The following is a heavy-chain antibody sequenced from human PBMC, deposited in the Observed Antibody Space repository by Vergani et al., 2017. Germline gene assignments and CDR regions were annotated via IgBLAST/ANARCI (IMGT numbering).Heavy chain of an antibody. CDR2: IDPSDSYT. Sequence: EVQLVQSGAEVKKPGESLRISCKGSGYSFTSYWISWVRQMPGKGREWMGRIDPSDSYTNYSPSFQGHVTISADKSISTAYLQWSSLKASDTAMYYCAXLMITFGGVIAPNWFDPWGQGTLVTVSS. J-gene: IGHJ5*02. V-gene: IGHV5-10-1*03. D-gene: IGHD3-16*02. CDR1: GYSFTSYW. CDR3: AXLMITFGGVIAPNWFDP.